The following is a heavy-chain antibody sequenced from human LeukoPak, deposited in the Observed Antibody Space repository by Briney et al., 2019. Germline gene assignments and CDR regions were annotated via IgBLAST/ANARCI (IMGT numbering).Heavy chain of an antibody. D-gene: IGHD3-22*01. Sequence: ASVKVSCKASGYTFTGYYMHWVRQAPGQGLEWMGWINPNSGGTNYAQKFQGRVTMTRDTSISTAYMELSRLRSDDTAVYYCARGHFYDTSGYPEYFQHWGQGTLVTVSS. J-gene: IGHJ1*01. V-gene: IGHV1-2*02. CDR1: GYTFTGYY. CDR2: INPNSGGT. CDR3: ARGHFYDTSGYPEYFQH.